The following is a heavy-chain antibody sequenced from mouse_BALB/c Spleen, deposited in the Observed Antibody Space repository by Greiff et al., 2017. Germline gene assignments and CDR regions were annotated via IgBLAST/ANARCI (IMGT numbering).Heavy chain of an antibody. CDR1: GYTFTSSW. CDR2: INPSTGYT. D-gene: IGHD2-3*01. J-gene: IGHJ4*01. CDR3: ARYDGYYAMDY. Sequence: VQLQQSGAELAKPGASVKMSCKASGYTFTSSWLHWVKQRPGQGLEWIGYINPSTGYTEYNQKFKDKATLTADKSSSTAYMQLSSLTSEDSAVYYCARYDGYYAMDYWGQGTSVTVSS. V-gene: IGHV1-7*01.